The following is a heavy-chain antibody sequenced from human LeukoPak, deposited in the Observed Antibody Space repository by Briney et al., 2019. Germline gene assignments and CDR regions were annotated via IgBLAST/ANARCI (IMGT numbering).Heavy chain of an antibody. Sequence: GGSLRLSCAASGFPFGIYWMRWLREAPGGGVEGVANMKQEGSEKYYVDSVKGRFTISRDNAKNTLYLQMNSLRAEDTSVYYCARDHSSGYCGYWGQGTLVTVSS. D-gene: IGHD3-22*01. V-gene: IGHV3-7*01. CDR1: GFPFGIYW. CDR2: MKQEGSEK. CDR3: ARDHSSGYCGY. J-gene: IGHJ4*02.